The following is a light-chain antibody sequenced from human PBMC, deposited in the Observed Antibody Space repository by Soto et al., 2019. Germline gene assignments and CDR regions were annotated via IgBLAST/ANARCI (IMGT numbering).Light chain of an antibody. CDR2: DVI. CDR1: SSDVGGYNY. V-gene: IGLV2-14*01. CDR3: SSYRSSSTLYV. J-gene: IGLJ1*01. Sequence: QSALTQPASVSGSPGQSITISCTGTSSDVGGYNYVSWYQESPGKAPKLLIYDVINRPSGISNRFSGSKSGNTASLTISGLQAEDEADYYCSSYRSSSTLYVFGTGTKVTVL.